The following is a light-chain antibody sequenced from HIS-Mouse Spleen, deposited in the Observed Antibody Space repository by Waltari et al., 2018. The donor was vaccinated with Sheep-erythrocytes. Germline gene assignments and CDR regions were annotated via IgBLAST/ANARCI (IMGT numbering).Light chain of an antibody. Sequence: QSALTQPASVSGSPGQSITISCTGTSSDVGSYNLVSWYQQHTGKAPKLMMYEGSKRPSGVANRCSGSSSGNTASLAVSGLQAEDGADYYCCSHAGSSTWVCGGGTKLTVL. CDR1: SSDVGSYNL. J-gene: IGLJ3*02. CDR3: CSHAGSSTWV. V-gene: IGLV2-23*01. CDR2: EGS.